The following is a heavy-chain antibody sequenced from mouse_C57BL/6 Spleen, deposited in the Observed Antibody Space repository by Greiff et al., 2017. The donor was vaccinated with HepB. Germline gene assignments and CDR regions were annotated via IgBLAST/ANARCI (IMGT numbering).Heavy chain of an antibody. CDR2: INPSTGGT. CDR3: ARGGYYGSSTYFDV. J-gene: IGHJ1*03. CDR1: GYSFTGYY. D-gene: IGHD1-1*01. V-gene: IGHV1-42*01. Sequence: VHVKQSGPELVKPGASVKISCKASGYSFTGYYMNWVKQSPEKSLEWIGEINPSTGGTTYNQKFKAKATLTVDKSSSTAYMQLKSLTSEDSAVYYWARGGYYGSSTYFDVWGTGTTVTVSS.